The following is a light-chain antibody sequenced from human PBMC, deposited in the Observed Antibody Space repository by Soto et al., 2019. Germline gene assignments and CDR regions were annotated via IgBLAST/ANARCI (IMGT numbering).Light chain of an antibody. CDR2: DAS. CDR3: QQRSNWPPFT. J-gene: IGKJ3*01. V-gene: IGKV3-11*01. CDR1: QSVSSY. Sequence: EIVLTQSPATLSLSPGARATLSCRASQSVSSYLVWYQQKPGQAPRLLIYDASNRATGSPARFSGIESGTNFPITIGSLEHEGVAVYYCQQRSNWPPFTVGPGTKVDI.